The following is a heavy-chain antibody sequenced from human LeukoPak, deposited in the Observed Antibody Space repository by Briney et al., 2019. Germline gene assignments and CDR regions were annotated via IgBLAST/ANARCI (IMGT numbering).Heavy chain of an antibody. Sequence: HPGGSLRLSCAASGFTFSSYSMSWVRQAPGKGLEWVSAISSSGGSTDYTDSVKGRFTISRDNSKNTLHLQMNSLRAEDTAVYYCAKKMSITAASQVDYWGQGTLVTVSS. CDR2: ISSSGGST. CDR1: GFTFSSYS. D-gene: IGHD1-20*01. J-gene: IGHJ4*02. CDR3: AKKMSITAASQVDY. V-gene: IGHV3-23*01.